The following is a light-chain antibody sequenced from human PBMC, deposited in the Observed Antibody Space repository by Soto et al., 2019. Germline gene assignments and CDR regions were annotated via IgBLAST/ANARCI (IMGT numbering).Light chain of an antibody. V-gene: IGKV1-33*01. CDR1: QHISEY. CDR2: DAS. Sequence: DIQMTQSPSTVSASLGDRVTITCQASQHISEYLNWYQYKPGKAPKLLITDASNLKTGVPSRFSGSGSGTEYTFTINSLQPEDIATYYCQQYENFPLNLGGGTKVDIK. J-gene: IGKJ4*01. CDR3: QQYENFPLN.